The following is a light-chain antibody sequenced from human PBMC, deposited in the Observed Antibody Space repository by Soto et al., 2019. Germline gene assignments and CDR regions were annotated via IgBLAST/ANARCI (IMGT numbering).Light chain of an antibody. J-gene: IGLJ2*01. Sequence: QSVLTQPPSVSGAPGQRVTISCTGSSSSIGAGYDVHWYQQLPGTAPKLLIYGNSNRPSGVPDRFSGSKSGTSASLAITGLQAEDESDYYCQSYDSSPYVVFGGGTKVTVL. V-gene: IGLV1-40*01. CDR3: QSYDSSPYVV. CDR2: GNS. CDR1: SSSIGAGYD.